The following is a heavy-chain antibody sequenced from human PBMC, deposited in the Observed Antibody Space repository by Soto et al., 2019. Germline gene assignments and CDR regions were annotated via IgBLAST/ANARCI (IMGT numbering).Heavy chain of an antibody. V-gene: IGHV1-18*04. Sequence: QVHLVQSGAEVRKHGASVKVSCKASGYTCNTYGIIWLRQAPGQHLEWLGRTSPRNGDTNYAPGFQGRVTLTTDTSTASYMASMTLRSDDTAVYFWARVKLLPNPAADLWGQGTLVTVSS. D-gene: IGHD2-21*01. J-gene: IGHJ1*01. CDR1: GYTCNTYG. CDR3: ARVKLLPNPAADL. CDR2: TSPRNGDT.